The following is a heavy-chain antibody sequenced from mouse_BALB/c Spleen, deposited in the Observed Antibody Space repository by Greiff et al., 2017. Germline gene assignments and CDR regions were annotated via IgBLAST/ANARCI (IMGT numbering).Heavy chain of an antibody. CDR2: ISSGGGST. V-gene: IGHV5-12-1*01. CDR1: GFAFSSYD. J-gene: IGHJ3*01. CDR3: ARHQTARATWFAY. D-gene: IGHD3-2*01. Sequence: EVQLVESGGGLVKPGGSLKLSCAASGFAFSSYDMSWVRQTPEKRLEWVAYISSGGGSTYYPDTVKGRFTISRDNAKNTLYLQMSSLKSEDTAMYYCARHQTARATWFAYWGQGTLVTVSA.